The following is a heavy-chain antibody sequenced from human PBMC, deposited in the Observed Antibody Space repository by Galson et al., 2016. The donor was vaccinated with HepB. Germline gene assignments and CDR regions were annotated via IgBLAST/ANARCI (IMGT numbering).Heavy chain of an antibody. CDR3: ARRYNWNDTLFDY. D-gene: IGHD1-1*01. J-gene: IGHJ4*02. V-gene: IGHV4-39*01. CDR1: GDSISSTGYY. Sequence: ETLSLTCTVSGDSISSTGYYWGWIRQPPGKGLEWIGSISYSGSTYYNPSLKSRVTISANTSKKQFSLKLSSVTAADTAVYYCARRYNWNDTLFDYWGQGTLVTVSS. CDR2: ISYSGST.